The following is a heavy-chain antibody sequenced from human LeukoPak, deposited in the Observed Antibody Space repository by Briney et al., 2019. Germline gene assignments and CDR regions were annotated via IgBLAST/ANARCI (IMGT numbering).Heavy chain of an antibody. CDR1: GGSFSGYY. Sequence: PSETLSLTCAVYGGSFSGYYWSWIRQPPGKGPEWIGEINHSGSTNYNPSLKSRVTISVDTSKNQFSLKLSSVTAADTAVYYCARRGRWLQNFDYWGQGTLVTVSS. V-gene: IGHV4-34*01. D-gene: IGHD5-24*01. CDR3: ARRGRWLQNFDY. J-gene: IGHJ4*02. CDR2: INHSGST.